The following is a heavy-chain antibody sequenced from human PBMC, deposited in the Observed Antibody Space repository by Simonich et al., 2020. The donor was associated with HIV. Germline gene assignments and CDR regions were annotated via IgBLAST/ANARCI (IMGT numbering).Heavy chain of an antibody. CDR1: GFTFSIYG. CDR2: ISHDENYK. J-gene: IGHJ4*02. CDR3: SRAWSGVTTPSDY. V-gene: IGHV3-33*01. D-gene: IGHD3-3*01. Sequence: GESGGGVVQPGRSLRLSCAASGFTFSIYGMHWVRQAPGKGLEGVAVISHDENYKYYGDSVQGRFTISRDNSKNTLYLQMNSLRAEDTAVYYCSRAWSGVTTPSDYWGQGTVVTVSS.